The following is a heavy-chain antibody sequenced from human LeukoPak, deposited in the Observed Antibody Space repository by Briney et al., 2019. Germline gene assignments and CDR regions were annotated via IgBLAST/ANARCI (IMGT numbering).Heavy chain of an antibody. J-gene: IGHJ1*01. V-gene: IGHV3-30*02. CDR3: AKDYGYSTNLLQH. CDR1: GFTFSSYA. Sequence: GGSLRLSCAASGFTFSSYAMHWVRQAPGKGLEWVAFIRYDGSNKYYADSVKGRFTISRDNSKNTLYLQMNSLRAEDTAVYYCAKDYGYSTNLLQHWGQGTLVTFSS. D-gene: IGHD6-13*01. CDR2: IRYDGSNK.